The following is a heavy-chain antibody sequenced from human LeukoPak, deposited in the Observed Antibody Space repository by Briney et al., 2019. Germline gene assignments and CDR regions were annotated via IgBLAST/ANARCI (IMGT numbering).Heavy chain of an antibody. J-gene: IGHJ5*02. Sequence: KAGGSLRLSCAASGFTVKDNFMSWVRQAPGKGLEWVSYITDSGNNMYYAASVKGRFTISRDNAKNSLYLQMNSLRAEDSAVYYCARDSSSGYYYWFDPWGQGTLVIVSS. CDR2: ITDSGNNM. D-gene: IGHD3-22*01. CDR3: ARDSSSGYYYWFDP. CDR1: GFTVKDNF. V-gene: IGHV3-11*01.